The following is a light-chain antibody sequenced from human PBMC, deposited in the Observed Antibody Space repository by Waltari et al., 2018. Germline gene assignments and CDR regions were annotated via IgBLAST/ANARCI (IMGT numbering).Light chain of an antibody. CDR1: QNIGRT. CDR3: QNYERLPVT. J-gene: IGKJ1*01. Sequence: SLSPGERATLSCRASQNIGRTLTWYQQKPGQSPRLLMYGTSIRAAGIPDRFSGSGSGTDFILTIARLEPEDFAVYYCQNYERLPVTFGQGTKVEIK. CDR2: GTS. V-gene: IGKV3-20*01.